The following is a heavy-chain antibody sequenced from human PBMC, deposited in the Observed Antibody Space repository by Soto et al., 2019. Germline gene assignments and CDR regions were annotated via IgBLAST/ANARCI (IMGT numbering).Heavy chain of an antibody. CDR1: GFTFSSYS. J-gene: IGHJ4*02. CDR3: AKVFSSPRPGLGSFDS. CDR2: ISGSGGNT. V-gene: IGHV3-23*01. Sequence: EVQLLESGGGLVQPGGSLRLSCAASGFTFSSYSMSWVRQAPGKGLEWVSSISGSGGNTYCADSVKGRFTISRDNSKNTLYLQMNSLRAEDTAVYYCAKVFSSPRPGLGSFDSWGQGTLVTVSS. D-gene: IGHD2-2*01.